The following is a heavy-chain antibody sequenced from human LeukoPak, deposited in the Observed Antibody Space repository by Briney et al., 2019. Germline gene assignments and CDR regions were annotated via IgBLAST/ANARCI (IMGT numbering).Heavy chain of an antibody. Sequence: AASVKVSCKASGYTFTGYYMYWVRQAPGQGLEWMGFINPNTGGTIYAQKFQARVTMTGDTSISTAYMELRGLISDDTAVYYCARRHDFWSGYPAAFDCWGQGTLVTVSS. CDR1: GYTFTGYY. CDR3: ARRHDFWSGYPAAFDC. V-gene: IGHV1-2*02. D-gene: IGHD3-3*01. CDR2: INPNTGGT. J-gene: IGHJ4*02.